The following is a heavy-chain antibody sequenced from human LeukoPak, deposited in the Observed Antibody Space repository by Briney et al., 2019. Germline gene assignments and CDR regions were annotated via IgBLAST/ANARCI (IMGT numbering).Heavy chain of an antibody. Sequence: SETLSLTCKVSDGSIRSSSYYWGWIRQPPRKGLEWIGSIYYSGNTYYNPSLKSRVTISVDTSKNQFSLKLSSVTAAETAIYYCARLAAAGTVHWFDPWGQGTLVTVSS. CDR3: ARLAAAGTVHWFDP. D-gene: IGHD6-13*01. J-gene: IGHJ5*02. CDR2: IYYSGNT. V-gene: IGHV4-39*01. CDR1: DGSIRSSSYY.